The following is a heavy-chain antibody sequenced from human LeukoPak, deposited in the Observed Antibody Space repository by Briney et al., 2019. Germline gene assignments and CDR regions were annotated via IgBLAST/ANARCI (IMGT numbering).Heavy chain of an antibody. CDR1: GFNYSSYT. J-gene: IGHJ6*03. V-gene: IGHV3-48*01. CDR2: ISASRGIT. Sequence: GGSLRLSCAASGFNYSSYTMNWVRQAPGIGLEWLSYISASRGITYYADSVKGRFTISRDNAKNTLYLQMNSLRAEDTAVYYCVRGSLASGVVVYYYYHLDVWGKGTTVTVSS. D-gene: IGHD3-3*01. CDR3: VRGSLASGVVVYYYYHLDV.